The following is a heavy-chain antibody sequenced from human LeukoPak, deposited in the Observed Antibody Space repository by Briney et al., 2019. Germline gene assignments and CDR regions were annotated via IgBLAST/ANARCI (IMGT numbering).Heavy chain of an antibody. CDR2: ITTSSSYI. CDR1: GLTFSSYS. CDR3: ARDQTSNS. J-gene: IGHJ4*02. Sequence: PGGSLRLSCAASGLTFSSYSMNWVRQAPGKGLEWVSSITTSSSYIYYADSVKGRFTISRDDAKNSLYLQMNSLRAEDTAVYYCARDQTSNSWGQGTLVTVSS. V-gene: IGHV3-21*01.